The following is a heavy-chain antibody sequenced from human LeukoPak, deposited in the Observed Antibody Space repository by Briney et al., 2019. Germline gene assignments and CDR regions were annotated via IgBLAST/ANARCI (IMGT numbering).Heavy chain of an antibody. CDR1: GGSISSYY. CDR2: IYYSGST. CDR3: ARSAYSSGRGAFDI. J-gene: IGHJ3*02. V-gene: IGHV4-59*08. D-gene: IGHD6-19*01. Sequence: PSETLSLTCTGSGGSISSYYWSWIRQPPGKGLEWIGYIYYSGSTNYNPSLKSRVTISVDTSKNQFSLKLSSVTAADTAVYYCARSAYSSGRGAFDIWGQGTMVTVSS.